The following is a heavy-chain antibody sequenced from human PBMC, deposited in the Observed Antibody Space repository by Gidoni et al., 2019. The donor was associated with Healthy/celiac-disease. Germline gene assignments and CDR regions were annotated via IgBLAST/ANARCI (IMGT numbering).Heavy chain of an antibody. CDR1: GGSTRSNNW. J-gene: IGHJ6*02. D-gene: IGHD3-3*01. CDR2: IYQPGST. CDR3: ARKALVRFLEWLSDGMDV. Sequence: QVQLQESGPGLVKPSGTLSPTCAVSGGSTRSNNWWRWVRQPPGKGLEWIGEIYQPGSTNYNPSLKSRVTISVDKSKNQFSLKLSSVTAADTAVYYCARKALVRFLEWLSDGMDVWGQGTTVTVSS. V-gene: IGHV4-4*02.